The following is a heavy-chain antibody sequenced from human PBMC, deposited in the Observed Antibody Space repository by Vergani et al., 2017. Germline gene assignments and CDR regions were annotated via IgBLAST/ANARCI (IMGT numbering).Heavy chain of an antibody. Sequence: QVQLVQSGAEVKKPGSSVKVSCKASGGTFSSYAISWVRQAPGQGLEWMGGIIPIFGTANYAQKFQGRVTITADASTSTAYMELSSLRSVDTAVYYCAGDWSVGATASYYYYGMDVWGQGTTVTVSS. D-gene: IGHD1-26*01. CDR1: GGTFSSYA. V-gene: IGHV1-69*01. J-gene: IGHJ6*02. CDR3: AGDWSVGATASYYYYGMDV. CDR2: IIPIFGTA.